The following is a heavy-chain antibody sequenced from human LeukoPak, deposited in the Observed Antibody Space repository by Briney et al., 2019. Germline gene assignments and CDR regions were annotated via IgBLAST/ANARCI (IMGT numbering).Heavy chain of an antibody. CDR2: ISSSGSTI. Sequence: GGSLRLSCAASGFTFSSYEMNWVRQAPGKGPEWVSYISSSGSTIYYADSVKGRFTISRDNAKNSLYLQMNSLRAEDTAVYYCARGTYYDFWSGYHVGWFDPWGQGTLVTVSS. D-gene: IGHD3-3*01. V-gene: IGHV3-48*03. CDR1: GFTFSSYE. J-gene: IGHJ5*02. CDR3: ARGTYYDFWSGYHVGWFDP.